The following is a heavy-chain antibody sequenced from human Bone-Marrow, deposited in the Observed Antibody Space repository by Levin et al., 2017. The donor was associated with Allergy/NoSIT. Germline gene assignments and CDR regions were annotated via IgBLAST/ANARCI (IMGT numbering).Heavy chain of an antibody. CDR1: GFTFSSYA. CDR3: ANGDVAGTEYYYYGMDV. J-gene: IGHJ6*02. D-gene: IGHD6-19*01. V-gene: IGHV3-23*01. Sequence: GGSLRLSCAASGFTFSSYAMSWVRQAPGKGLEWVSAISGSGGSTYYADSVKGRFTISRDNSKNTLYLQMNSLRAEDTAVYYCANGDVAGTEYYYYGMDVWGQGTTVTVSS. CDR2: ISGSGGST.